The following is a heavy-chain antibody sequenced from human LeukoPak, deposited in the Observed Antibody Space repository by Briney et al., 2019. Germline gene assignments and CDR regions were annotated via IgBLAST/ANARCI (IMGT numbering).Heavy chain of an antibody. Sequence: GGSLRLSCAASGFTFSSYWMNWARQAPGKGLEWVASINHNGNVNYYVDSVKGRFTISRDNAKNSLYLQMNSLRAEDTAVYYCAKDRGGSYTLSLDYWGQGTLVTVSS. V-gene: IGHV3-7*03. CDR3: AKDRGGSYTLSLDY. CDR2: INHNGNVN. J-gene: IGHJ4*02. CDR1: GFTFSSYW. D-gene: IGHD1-26*01.